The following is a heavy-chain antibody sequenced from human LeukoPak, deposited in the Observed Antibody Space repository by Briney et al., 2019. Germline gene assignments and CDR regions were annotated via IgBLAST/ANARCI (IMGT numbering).Heavy chain of an antibody. J-gene: IGHJ1*01. CDR1: GGSFSGYY. V-gene: IGHV4-34*01. CDR3: ARPPSAAGEYFQH. D-gene: IGHD6-13*01. Sequence: SETLSLTCAVYGGSFSGYYWSWIRQPPGKGLEWIGEINHSGSTNYNPSLKSRVTISVDTSKNQFSLKLSSVTAADTAVYYCARPPSAAGEYFQHWGQGTLVTVSS. CDR2: INHSGST.